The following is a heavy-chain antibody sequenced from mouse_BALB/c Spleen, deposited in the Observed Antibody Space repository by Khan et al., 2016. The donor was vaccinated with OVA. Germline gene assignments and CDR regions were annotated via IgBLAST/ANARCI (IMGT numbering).Heavy chain of an antibody. D-gene: IGHD2-12*01. CDR3: AKELRRYYCAMEL. Sequence: EVKLLESGGGLVQPGGSLKLSCAASGFAFSRYWMSWVRQAPGKGLEWIGEINPDSSTINYPPSLKDKFIISRDNAKNTLYLQMSIVRSEDTALNYRAKELRRYYCAMELWGQGTTVTVSS. V-gene: IGHV4-1*02. CDR2: INPDSSTI. J-gene: IGHJ4*01. CDR1: GFAFSRYW.